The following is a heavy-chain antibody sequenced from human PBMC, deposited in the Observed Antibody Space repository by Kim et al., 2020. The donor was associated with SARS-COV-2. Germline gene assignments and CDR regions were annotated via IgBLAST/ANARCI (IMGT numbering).Heavy chain of an antibody. D-gene: IGHD3-10*01. CDR1: GGSISSYY. V-gene: IGHV4-59*01. CDR2: IYYSGST. J-gene: IGHJ2*01. Sequence: SETLSLTCTVSGGSISSYYWSWIRQPPGKGLEWIGYIYYSGSTNYNPSLKSRVTISVDTSKNQFSLKLSSVTAADTAVYYCARDLLSTPIWSKRTHWYFDLWGRGTLVTVSS. CDR3: ARDLLSTPIWSKRTHWYFDL.